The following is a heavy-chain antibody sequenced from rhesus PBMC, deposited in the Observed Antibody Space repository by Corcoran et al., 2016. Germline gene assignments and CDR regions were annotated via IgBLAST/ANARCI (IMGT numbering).Heavy chain of an antibody. D-gene: IGHD6-25*01. J-gene: IGHJ4*01. Sequence: QVQLQESGPGLVKPSETLSLTCAVSGGSISSNYWSWIRQAPGKGLGWIGRLYASGASTYYNPSLRSRVTISTDTSKNQFSLKLSSVTAADTAVYYCARGSGIAAADSPFDYWGQGVLVTVSS. CDR1: GGSISSNY. CDR2: LYASGAST. V-gene: IGHV4-160*01. CDR3: ARGSGIAAADSPFDY.